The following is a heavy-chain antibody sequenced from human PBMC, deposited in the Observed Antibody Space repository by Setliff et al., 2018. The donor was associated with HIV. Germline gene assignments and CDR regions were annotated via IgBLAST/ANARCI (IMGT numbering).Heavy chain of an antibody. J-gene: IGHJ4*02. Sequence: GGSLRLSCAASGLTLSIYSMSWPRQAPGKGLDWVSAIDPSGDLTYYADSVKGRFTISRDNSKNVLSLQMNSLRAEDTAVYYCAKVDNGHCDSTSCRDFDYWGRGTLVTAPQ. CDR2: IDPSGDLT. CDR1: GLTLSIYS. V-gene: IGHV3-23*01. CDR3: AKVDNGHCDSTSCRDFDY. D-gene: IGHD2-2*03.